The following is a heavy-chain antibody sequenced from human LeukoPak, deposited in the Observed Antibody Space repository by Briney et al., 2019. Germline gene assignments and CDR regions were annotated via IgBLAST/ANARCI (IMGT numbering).Heavy chain of an antibody. CDR2: IYHSGST. V-gene: IGHV4-31*03. CDR1: GGSISSGGYY. Sequence: SETLSLTCTVSGGSISSGGYYWNWIRQHPGKGLEWIGYIYHSGSTNYNPSLKSRVIISIDTSKNQFSLKLSSVTAADTAVYYCARDSRTGGWFDPWGQGTLVTVSS. CDR3: ARDSRTGGWFDP. J-gene: IGHJ5*02. D-gene: IGHD2-2*01.